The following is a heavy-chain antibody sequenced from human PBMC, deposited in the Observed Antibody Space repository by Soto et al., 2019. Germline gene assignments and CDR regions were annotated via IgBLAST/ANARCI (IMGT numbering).Heavy chain of an antibody. V-gene: IGHV4-34*10. J-gene: IGHJ1*01. Sequence: SETLSLTCAVYGGSFSGYYWSWIRQPPGKGLEWIGEINHSGSTNYNPSLKSRVTMTRDTSTSTVYMDLSSLTSEDTAVYYCAREENCSDGICYSEYFQRWGQGTLVTVSS. CDR1: GGSFSGYY. D-gene: IGHD2-15*01. CDR2: INHSGST. CDR3: AREENCSDGICYSEYFQR.